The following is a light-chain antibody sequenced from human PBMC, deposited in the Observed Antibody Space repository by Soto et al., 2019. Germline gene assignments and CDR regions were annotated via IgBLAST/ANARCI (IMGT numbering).Light chain of an antibody. CDR2: GAF. V-gene: IGKV3-20*01. CDR1: QSVSSY. J-gene: IGKJ1*01. Sequence: EIVLTQSPAPLSLSPGERATLSCRASQSVSSYLAWYQQKPGQAPRLLIYGAFNRATGIPDRFSGGGSGTDFTLTITRLEPEDVAVYYCQYYGNSPLTFGQGTKVDIK. CDR3: QYYGNSPLT.